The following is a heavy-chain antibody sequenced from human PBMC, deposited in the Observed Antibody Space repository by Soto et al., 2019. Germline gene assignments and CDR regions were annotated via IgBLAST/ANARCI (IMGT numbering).Heavy chain of an antibody. CDR1: GYTFTSYY. CDR2: INPNSGGT. CDR3: AILASGTSFDY. D-gene: IGHD6-25*01. Sequence: ASVKVSCKASGYTFTSYYMHWVRQAPGQGLEWMGWINPNSGGTNYAQKFQGWVTMTRDTSISTAYMELSRLRSDDTAVYYCAILASGTSFDYWGQGTLVTVSS. J-gene: IGHJ4*02. V-gene: IGHV1-2*04.